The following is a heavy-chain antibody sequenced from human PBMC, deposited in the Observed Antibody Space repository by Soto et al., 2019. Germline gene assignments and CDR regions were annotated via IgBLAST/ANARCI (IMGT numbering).Heavy chain of an antibody. D-gene: IGHD3-16*01. CDR2: IFPIDSDT. V-gene: IGHV5-51*01. J-gene: IGHJ3*01. CDR3: ATRGGREFTAFDV. Sequence: PGESLKISCKGSGYTFTRNWIGWGRQVPGKGLEWMGIIFPIDSDTRYSPSSQGQVTISADNSISTAYLQGSSLKASDTAIYYCATRGGREFTAFDVWGQGTMVTVSS. CDR1: GYTFTRNW.